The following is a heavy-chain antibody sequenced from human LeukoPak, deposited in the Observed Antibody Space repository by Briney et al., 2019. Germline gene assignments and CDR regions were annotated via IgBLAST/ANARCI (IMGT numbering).Heavy chain of an antibody. CDR1: GYTFTSYG. V-gene: IGHV1-18*01. D-gene: IGHD4-17*01. CDR3: ASHHDYGDLCHY. J-gene: IGHJ4*02. Sequence: ASVKVSCKASGYTFTSYGISWVRQAPGQGLEWMGWISAYNGNTNYAQKLQGRVTMTTDTSTSTAYMELRSLRSDDTAVYYCASHHDYGDLCHYWGQGTLVTVSS. CDR2: ISAYNGNT.